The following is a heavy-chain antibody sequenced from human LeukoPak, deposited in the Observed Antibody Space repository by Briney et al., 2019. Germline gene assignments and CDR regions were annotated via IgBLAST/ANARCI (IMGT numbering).Heavy chain of an antibody. J-gene: IGHJ4*02. CDR1: GYTFIDYP. CDR2: INAGNGDT. V-gene: IGHV1-3*01. Sequence: ALVKVSCKASGYTFIDYPMHWVRQAPGQRLEWMGWINAGNGDTKYSQRFQGRVTITRDTSASTAYMDLSSLRSEDTAVFYCARRIGSHYDYWGQGTLVTVSS. D-gene: IGHD1-26*01. CDR3: ARRIGSHYDY.